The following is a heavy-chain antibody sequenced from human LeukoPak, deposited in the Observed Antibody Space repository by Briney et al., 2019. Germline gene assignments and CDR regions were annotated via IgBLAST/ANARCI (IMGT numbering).Heavy chain of an antibody. CDR3: ARDWSDLYGSGRPIDC. J-gene: IGHJ4*02. CDR2: IKGVGTEI. Sequence: QPGGSLRLSCAASGFTFSGFWMSWVRQAPGKGLEWVANIKGVGTEIHYVDSVKSRFTISRDNAKNSLYLQMNSLRAEDSGVYYCARDWSDLYGSGRPIDCWGQGTLVTVSS. CDR1: GFTFSGFW. V-gene: IGHV3-7*01. D-gene: IGHD3-10*01.